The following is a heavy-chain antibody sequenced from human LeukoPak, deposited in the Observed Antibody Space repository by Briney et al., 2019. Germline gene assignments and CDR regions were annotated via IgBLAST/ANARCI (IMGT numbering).Heavy chain of an antibody. D-gene: IGHD1-26*01. J-gene: IGHJ4*02. Sequence: SETLSLTCTVSGGSISSYYWSWIRQPPGKGLEWIGYIYYSGSTNYNPSLKSRVTISVDTSKNQFSLKLSSVTAADTAVYYYARVSWELLVVDYWGQGTLVTVSS. CDR1: GGSISSYY. CDR3: ARVSWELLVVDY. CDR2: IYYSGST. V-gene: IGHV4-59*01.